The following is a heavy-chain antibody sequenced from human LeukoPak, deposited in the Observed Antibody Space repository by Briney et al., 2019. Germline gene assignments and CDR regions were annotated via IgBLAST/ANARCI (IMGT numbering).Heavy chain of an antibody. J-gene: IGHJ4*02. V-gene: IGHV1-24*01. CDR1: GYSLTDLS. Sequence: ASVKVSCKVSGYSLTDLSIHWVRQAPGKGLEWMGGFHPEDGETSFAQKFQGRVTVTEDTSTDTAYMELSSLRSQDTAVYYCATAGRYEFWSGHPYWGQGTLVTVSS. D-gene: IGHD3-3*01. CDR3: ATAGRYEFWSGHPY. CDR2: FHPEDGET.